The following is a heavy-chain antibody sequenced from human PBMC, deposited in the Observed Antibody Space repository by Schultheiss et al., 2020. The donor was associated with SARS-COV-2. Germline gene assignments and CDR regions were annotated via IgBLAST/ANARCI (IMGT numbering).Heavy chain of an antibody. CDR2: ISSSGSTI. V-gene: IGHV3-48*03. CDR1: GFTFSSYE. CDR3: AKDISRAMIVRGGAFDI. Sequence: GGSLRLSCAASGFTFSSYEMNWVRQAPGKGLEWVSYISSSGSTIYYADSVKGRFTISRDNAKNSLYLQMNSLRAEDTALYYCAKDISRAMIVRGGAFDIWGQGTMVTVSS. J-gene: IGHJ3*02. D-gene: IGHD3-22*01.